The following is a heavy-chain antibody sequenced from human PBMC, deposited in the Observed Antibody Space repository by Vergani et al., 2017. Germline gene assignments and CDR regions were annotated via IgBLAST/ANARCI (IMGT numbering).Heavy chain of an antibody. Sequence: QVQLQQSGPGLVKPSQTLSLTCAISGDSVSSNSAAWNWIRQSPSRCLEWLGRTYYRSKWYNDYAVSVKSRITINPDTSKNQFSLQLNSVTPEDTAVYYCAREVKNCSGGSCYSTFDYWGQGTLVTVSS. CDR2: TYYRSKWYN. CDR1: GDSVSSNSAA. CDR3: AREVKNCSGGSCYSTFDY. J-gene: IGHJ4*02. D-gene: IGHD2-15*01. V-gene: IGHV6-1*01.